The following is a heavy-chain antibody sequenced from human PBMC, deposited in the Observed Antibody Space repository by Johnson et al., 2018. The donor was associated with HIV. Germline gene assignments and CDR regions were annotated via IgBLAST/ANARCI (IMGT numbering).Heavy chain of an antibody. Sequence: LRLSCAASGFTFSSYAMHWVRQAPGKGLEWVAFIRYDGRNKYYRDSVKGRFTISRDNAKHTLYLQMNSLRTEDTAVYYCARGLELGMVAFDIWGQGTMVTVSS. CDR1: GFTFSSYA. J-gene: IGHJ3*02. CDR3: ARGLELGMVAFDI. V-gene: IGHV3-30*04. D-gene: IGHD7-27*01. CDR2: IRYDGRNK.